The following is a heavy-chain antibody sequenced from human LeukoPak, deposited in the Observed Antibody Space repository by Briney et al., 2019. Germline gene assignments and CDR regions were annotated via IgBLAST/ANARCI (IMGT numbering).Heavy chain of an antibody. CDR1: GFTFSSYA. V-gene: IGHV3-23*01. CDR3: AKDTYYDFWSGYGYYYGMDV. J-gene: IGHJ6*02. D-gene: IGHD3-3*01. Sequence: GGSLRLSCAASGFTFSSYAMSWVRQAPGKGLEWVSAISGSGGSTYYADSVKGRFTISRDNSMNTLYLQMNSLRAEDTAVYYCAKDTYYDFWSGYGYYYGMDVWGQGTTVTVSS. CDR2: ISGSGGST.